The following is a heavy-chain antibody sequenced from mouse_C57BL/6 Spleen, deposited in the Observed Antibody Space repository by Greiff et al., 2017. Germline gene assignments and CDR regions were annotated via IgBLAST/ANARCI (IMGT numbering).Heavy chain of an antibody. V-gene: IGHV14-3*01. CDR1: GFNIKNTY. J-gene: IGHJ3*01. CDR2: IDPANGNT. Sequence: EVQLQESVAELVRPGASVKLSCTASGFNIKNTYMHWVKQRPEQGLEWIGRIDPANGNTKYAPKFQGKATITADTSSNTAYLQLSSLTSEDTAIYYYARGIYYYGSSYPTPLAYWGQGTLVTVSA. D-gene: IGHD1-1*01. CDR3: ARGIYYYGSSYPTPLAY.